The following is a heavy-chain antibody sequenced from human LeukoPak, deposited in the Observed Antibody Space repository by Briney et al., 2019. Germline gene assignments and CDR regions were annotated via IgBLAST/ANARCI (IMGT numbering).Heavy chain of an antibody. Sequence: PGGSLRLSCAASGFTFSSYAMSWVRQAPGKGLEWVSAISGSGGSTYYADSVKGRFTISRENSKNTLYLKMNSLRAEDTAVYYCARTLHPVMVRGPIPIWGQGTMVTVSS. CDR3: ARTLHPVMVRGPIPI. J-gene: IGHJ3*02. CDR1: GFTFSSYA. CDR2: ISGSGGST. D-gene: IGHD3-10*01. V-gene: IGHV3-23*01.